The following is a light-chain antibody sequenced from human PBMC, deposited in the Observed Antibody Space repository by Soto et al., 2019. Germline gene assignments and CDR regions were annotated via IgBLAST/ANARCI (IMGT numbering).Light chain of an antibody. Sequence: AMTQSPATLSLSPGARAPLSCRASQSVGKYIVWYQQKPGQAPRLLIYDASNTATGIPARFSGSGSGTDFTLTIISLEPEEFAVYYCQQRGNRPPWTFGQGTKVDIK. CDR3: QQRGNRPPWT. CDR1: QSVGKY. CDR2: DAS. V-gene: IGKV3-11*01. J-gene: IGKJ1*01.